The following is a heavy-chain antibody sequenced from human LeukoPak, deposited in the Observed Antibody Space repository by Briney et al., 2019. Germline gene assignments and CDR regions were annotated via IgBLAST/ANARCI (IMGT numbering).Heavy chain of an antibody. Sequence: KTSETLSLTCTVSGGSISSYDWSWIRQPAGKGLEWIGRTYTSGSTNYNPSLKSRVTMSVDMSKNQFSLTLSSIIAADTAVYYCARVSSSWYQDWYFDLWGRGTLVTVPS. CDR3: ARVSSSWYQDWYFDL. D-gene: IGHD6-13*01. V-gene: IGHV4-4*07. CDR2: TYTSGST. CDR1: GGSISSYD. J-gene: IGHJ2*01.